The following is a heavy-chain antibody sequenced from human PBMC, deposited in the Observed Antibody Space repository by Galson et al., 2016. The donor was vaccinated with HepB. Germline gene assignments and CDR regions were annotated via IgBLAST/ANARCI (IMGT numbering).Heavy chain of an antibody. CDR1: GFTFSRYW. V-gene: IGHV3-74*01. J-gene: IGHJ6*02. Sequence: SLRLSCAVSGFTFSRYWMHWVRQAPGKGLVWVSRISGDGNTRHYADSVKGRFSISRDNARNTLYLQINSLRAEDTAVYFCATSVTFFVGSGDMDVWGQWTTVTVSS. CDR3: ATSVTFFVGSGDMDV. CDR2: ISGDGNTR. D-gene: IGHD3-3*01.